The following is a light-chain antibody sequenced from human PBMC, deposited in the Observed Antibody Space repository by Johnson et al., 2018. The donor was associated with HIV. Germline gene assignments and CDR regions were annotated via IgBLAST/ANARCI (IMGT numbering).Light chain of an antibody. CDR2: DNN. CDR1: SSNIGENF. Sequence: QSVLTQPPSVSAAPGQKVTFSCSGSSSNIGENFVSWYQHLPGTAPKLLIYDNNKRPSGIPDRFSGSKSGTSATLGITGLQTGDEADYYCGTWDSSLSAYVFGTGTKVTVL. J-gene: IGLJ1*01. V-gene: IGLV1-51*01. CDR3: GTWDSSLSAYV.